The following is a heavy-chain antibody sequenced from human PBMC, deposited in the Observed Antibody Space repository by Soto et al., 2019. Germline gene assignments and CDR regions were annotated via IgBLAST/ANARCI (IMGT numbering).Heavy chain of an antibody. D-gene: IGHD6-13*01. CDR2: INPNSGGT. CDR3: ARDGKDDGSSWYGDYGMDV. J-gene: IGHJ6*02. V-gene: IGHV1-2*04. Sequence: SVKVSCKSSGYPFTGYYMHWVRQAPGQGLEWMGWINPNSGGTNYAQKFQGWVTMTRDTSISTAYMELSRLRSDDTAVYYCARDGKDDGSSWYGDYGMDVWGQGTTVTVSS. CDR1: GYPFTGYY.